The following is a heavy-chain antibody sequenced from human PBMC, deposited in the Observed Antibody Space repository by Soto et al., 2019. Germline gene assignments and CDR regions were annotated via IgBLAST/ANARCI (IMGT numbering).Heavy chain of an antibody. V-gene: IGHV3-30*18. CDR2: ISYEGSNK. Sequence: QVQLVESGGGVVQPGRSLRLSCAASGFTFSSYGMHWVRQAPGKGLEWVAVISYEGSNKYYADSVKGRFTISSDNSKNTLYLQMNSLRAEDTAVYYCAKDSDPYSGYDPTDYWGQGTLVTVSS. J-gene: IGHJ4*02. D-gene: IGHD5-12*01. CDR3: AKDSDPYSGYDPTDY. CDR1: GFTFSSYG.